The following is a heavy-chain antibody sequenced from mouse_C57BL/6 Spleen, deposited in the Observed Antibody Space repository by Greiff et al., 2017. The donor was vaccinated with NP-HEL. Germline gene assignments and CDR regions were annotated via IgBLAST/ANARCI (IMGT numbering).Heavy chain of an antibody. CDR3: AREDYYYGSPFAY. V-gene: IGHV1-64*01. CDR1: GYTFTSYW. J-gene: IGHJ3*01. CDR2: IHPNSGST. D-gene: IGHD1-1*01. Sequence: VKLMESGAELVKPGASVKLSCKASGYTFTSYWMHWVKQRPGQGLEWIGVIHPNSGSTNYNEKFKSKATLTVDKSSSTSYMQLSSLTSEDAAVEYCAREDYYYGSPFAYWGQGTLVTVSA.